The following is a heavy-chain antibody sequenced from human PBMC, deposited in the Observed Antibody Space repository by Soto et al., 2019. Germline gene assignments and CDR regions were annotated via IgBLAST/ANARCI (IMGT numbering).Heavy chain of an antibody. CDR2: IDYTGNT. D-gene: IGHD5-18*01. CDR1: GGSISSSSYY. J-gene: IGHJ4*02. V-gene: IGHV4-39*01. CDR3: ARINKGYGTDS. Sequence: ETLSLTCTVSGGSISSSSYYWGCIRQPPGKGLEWIASIDYTGNTFYNPSLTSRVTISVDTSKNQFSLKVTSVTAADTAVYYCARINKGYGTDSWGQGTLVTVSS.